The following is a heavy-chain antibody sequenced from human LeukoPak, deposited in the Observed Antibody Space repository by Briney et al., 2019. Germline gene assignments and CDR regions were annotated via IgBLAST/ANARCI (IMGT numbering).Heavy chain of an antibody. D-gene: IGHD5-18*01. V-gene: IGHV3-7*03. CDR3: AREGYVYGSEDY. Sequence: NIKHDGSEKFYVDSVKGRFTISRDNAKNSLYLQMNSLRAEDSAVYYCAREGYVYGSEDYWGQGTLVTVSS. CDR2: IKHDGSEK. J-gene: IGHJ4*02.